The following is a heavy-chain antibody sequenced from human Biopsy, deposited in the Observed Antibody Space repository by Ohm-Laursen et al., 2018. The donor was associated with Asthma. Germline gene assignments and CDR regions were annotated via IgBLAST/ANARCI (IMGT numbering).Heavy chain of an antibody. Sequence: SLRLSCAASGFAVSRDHMFWVRQAPGKGLEWVSVIYSGGTSHTADSVRGRFTISRDKSKNTLYMQMNSLRAEDTAVYYCAKRGSYFDYWGQGTLVTVSS. J-gene: IGHJ4*02. V-gene: IGHV3-53*01. CDR3: AKRGSYFDY. CDR2: IYSGGTS. CDR1: GFAVSRDH. D-gene: IGHD1-26*01.